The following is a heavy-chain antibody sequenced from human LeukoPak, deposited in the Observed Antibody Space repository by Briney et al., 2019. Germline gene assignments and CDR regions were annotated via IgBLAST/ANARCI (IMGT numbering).Heavy chain of an antibody. CDR1: GYTFTSYG. Sequence: ASVKVSCKASGYTFTSYGISWVRQAPGQGLEWMGWISAYNGNTNYAQKLQGRVTTTTDTSTSTAYKELRSLRSDDTAVYYCARDSGSYSRSRYIDYWGQGTLVTVSS. D-gene: IGHD1-26*01. CDR2: ISAYNGNT. J-gene: IGHJ4*02. CDR3: ARDSGSYSRSRYIDY. V-gene: IGHV1-18*01.